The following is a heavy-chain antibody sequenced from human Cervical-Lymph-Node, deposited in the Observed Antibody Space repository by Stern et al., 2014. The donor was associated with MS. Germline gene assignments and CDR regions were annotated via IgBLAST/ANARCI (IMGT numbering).Heavy chain of an antibody. D-gene: IGHD4-17*01. V-gene: IGHV1-69*01. CDR1: GGTFSSYP. CDR2: IIPFGTA. CDR3: ASPVTLTVGAMDV. Sequence: QVQLVQSGAEVKKPGSSVKLSCKASGGTFSSYPIIWVRQAPGQGLEWMVGIIPFGTANDAQKFQGRVTITADGSSSTAYMELSSLRSEDTAVYYCASPVTLTVGAMDVWGQGTTVTVSS. J-gene: IGHJ6*02.